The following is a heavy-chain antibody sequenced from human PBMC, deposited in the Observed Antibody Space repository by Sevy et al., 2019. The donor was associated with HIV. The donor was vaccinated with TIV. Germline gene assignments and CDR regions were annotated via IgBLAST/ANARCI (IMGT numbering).Heavy chain of an antibody. J-gene: IGHJ4*02. Sequence: GGSLRLSCAASGFTFSYYGVHWVRQAPGKGLEWVTFISYDAINKYYADSVKGRFTISRDNSKNTLYLQMNSLRPEDTALYYCAKNTAAVGTGGFDYWGQGTLVTVSS. CDR3: AKNTAAVGTGGFDY. V-gene: IGHV3-30*02. D-gene: IGHD6-13*01. CDR2: ISYDAINK. CDR1: GFTFSYYG.